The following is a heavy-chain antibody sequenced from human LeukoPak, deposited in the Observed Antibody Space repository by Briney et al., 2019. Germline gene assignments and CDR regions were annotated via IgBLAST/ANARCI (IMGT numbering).Heavy chain of an antibody. V-gene: IGHV4-31*03. D-gene: IGHD1-26*01. J-gene: IGHJ4*02. CDR2: ISYSGST. CDR3: ATHGRAYYFDY. Sequence: PSQTLSLTCTVSGASISSGGYYWSWIRQHPGKGLEWIGYISYSGSTYYNPSLKSRVSISVDTSKNRLSLKLSSVTAADTAFYYCATHGRAYYFDYWGQGTLVTVSS. CDR1: GASISSGGYY.